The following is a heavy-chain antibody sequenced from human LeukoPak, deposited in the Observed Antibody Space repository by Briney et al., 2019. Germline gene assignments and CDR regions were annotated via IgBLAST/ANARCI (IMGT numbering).Heavy chain of an antibody. CDR1: GFTFSSYW. CDR2: IKQDGSGK. D-gene: IGHD3-10*01. CDR3: ARGRGVRGVISDY. J-gene: IGHJ4*02. Sequence: PGGSLGLSCAASGFTFSSYWMSWVRQAPGKGLEWVANIKQDGSGKYYVDSVKGRFTISRDNAKNSLYLQMNSLRAEDTAVYYCARGRGVRGVISDYWGQGTLVTVSS. V-gene: IGHV3-7*01.